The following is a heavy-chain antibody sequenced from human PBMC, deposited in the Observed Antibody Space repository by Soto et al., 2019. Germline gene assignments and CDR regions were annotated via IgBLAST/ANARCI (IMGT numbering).Heavy chain of an antibody. CDR1: GYTFTAYH. J-gene: IGHJ6*02. V-gene: IGHV1-2*02. CDR2: IDLNSDDT. CDR3: AGRDFTYGLDV. Sequence: QVQLVQSGAEVKKPGASVKVSCKASGYTFTAYHMHWVRQAPGQGLEWMGWIDLNSDDTKYALQFQCRVTMPRDTSIDTGYMELSRLRSDDTAIYYCAGRDFTYGLDVWGQGTTVTVSS.